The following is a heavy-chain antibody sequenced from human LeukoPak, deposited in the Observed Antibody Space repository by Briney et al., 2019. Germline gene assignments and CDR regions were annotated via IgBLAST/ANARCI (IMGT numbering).Heavy chain of an antibody. J-gene: IGHJ3*02. Sequence: GGSLRLSCAASGFTFSSYSMNWVRQAPGKGLEWVSSISSSSSYIYYADSMKGRFTISRDNAKKSLYLQMNSLRAEDTAVYYCARGDPDISFGVAGEAFDIWGQGTMVTVSS. CDR2: ISSSSSYI. D-gene: IGHD3-3*01. CDR1: GFTFSSYS. CDR3: ARGDPDISFGVAGEAFDI. V-gene: IGHV3-21*01.